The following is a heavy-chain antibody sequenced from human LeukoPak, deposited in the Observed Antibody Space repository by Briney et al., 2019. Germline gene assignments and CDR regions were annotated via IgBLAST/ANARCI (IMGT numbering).Heavy chain of an antibody. V-gene: IGHV4-30-2*01. D-gene: IGHD3-10*02. CDR1: GGSISSGSYS. J-gene: IGHJ5*02. CDR3: ARGFFVRENPGSWFDP. CDR2: IYHTGNT. Sequence: SETLSLTCAVSGGSISSGSYSWNWIRQPPGKGLEWMGYIYHTGNTFYNPSLKSRVTISVDRSKNQFSLRLTSVPAADTAVYYCARGFFVRENPGSWFDPWGQGALVTVSS.